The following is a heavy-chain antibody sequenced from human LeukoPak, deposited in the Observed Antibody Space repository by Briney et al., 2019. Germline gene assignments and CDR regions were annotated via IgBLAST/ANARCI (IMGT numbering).Heavy chain of an antibody. D-gene: IGHD2-2*01. Sequence: PGGSLRLPCSASGFSFSTYAMTWVRQAPGKGLEWVSALSASGGTTYYADSVKGRFTTSRDNLKNTLYLQMNSLRAEDTAVYYCAKLPREYCSSTSCPNWFDTWGQGTLVTVSS. J-gene: IGHJ5*02. CDR3: AKLPREYCSSTSCPNWFDT. CDR1: GFSFSTYA. V-gene: IGHV3-23*01. CDR2: LSASGGTT.